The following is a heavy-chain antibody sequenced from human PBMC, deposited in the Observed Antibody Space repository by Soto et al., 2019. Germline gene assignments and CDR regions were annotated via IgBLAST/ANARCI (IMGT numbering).Heavy chain of an antibody. CDR1: GGSISGGGYY. CDR2: IYYSGST. Sequence: SETQSLTYTVSGGSISGGGYYWSWIRQHPGKGLEWIGYIYYSGSTYYNPSLKSRVTISVDTSKNQFSLKLSSVTAADTAVYYCARGSVYGDYDYWGQGTLVTVS. CDR3: ARGSVYGDYDY. D-gene: IGHD4-17*01. V-gene: IGHV4-31*03. J-gene: IGHJ4*02.